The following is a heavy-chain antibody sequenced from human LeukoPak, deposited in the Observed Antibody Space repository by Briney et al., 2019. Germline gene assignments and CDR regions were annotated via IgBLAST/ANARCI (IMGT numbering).Heavy chain of an antibody. CDR2: ISSSSSTI. Sequence: GGSLRLSCAASGFTFSSYSMNWVRQAPGKGLEWISYISSSSSTIYYADSVKGRFTISRENAKNSLYLQMDSLRAGDTAVYYCVREGSSSAWNNWFFDLWGRGTLVTVSS. CDR1: GFTFSSYS. J-gene: IGHJ2*01. D-gene: IGHD6-19*01. CDR3: VREGSSSAWNNWFFDL. V-gene: IGHV3-48*01.